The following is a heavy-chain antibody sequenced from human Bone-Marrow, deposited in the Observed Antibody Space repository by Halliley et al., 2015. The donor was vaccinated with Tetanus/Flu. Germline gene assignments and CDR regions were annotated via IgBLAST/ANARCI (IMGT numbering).Heavy chain of an antibody. CDR2: SGSP. D-gene: IGHD1-26*01. CDR3: ARADSSWDKGYFDY. V-gene: IGHV4-30-2*04. Sequence: SGSPYYTPSLKSRVTISVDTSKNQFSLKLSSVTAADTAVYYCARADSSWDKGYFDYWGQGTLVTVSS. J-gene: IGHJ4*02.